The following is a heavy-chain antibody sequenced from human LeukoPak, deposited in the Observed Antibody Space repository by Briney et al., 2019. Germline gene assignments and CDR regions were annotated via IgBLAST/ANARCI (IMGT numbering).Heavy chain of an antibody. CDR3: ARDNYESSGFNDY. CDR2: IIPMFGIP. D-gene: IGHD3-22*01. Sequence: SVKVSCKAPGATFSSFGFSWVRQAPGQGLEWIGGIIPMFGIPNYAQKFQGRVTITADESTSIAYMDLSSLRSEDTAVYYCARDNYESSGFNDYWGQGTLVTVSS. V-gene: IGHV1-69*01. CDR1: GATFSSFG. J-gene: IGHJ4*01.